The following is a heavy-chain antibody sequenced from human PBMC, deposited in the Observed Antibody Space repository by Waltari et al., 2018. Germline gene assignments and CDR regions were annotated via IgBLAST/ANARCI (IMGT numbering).Heavy chain of an antibody. CDR3: AEAGLYVRDYYYDYSMGV. CDR2: ISAGSDST. J-gene: IGHJ6*02. D-gene: IGHD3-16*01. V-gene: IGHV3-23*01. CDR1: GFSFHIYA. Sequence: EVQVSQSGGGLVHPGGSLRLSCAASGFSFHIYAMAWVRRAPGKGLEWVSTISAGSDSTYSAASVKGRFTISRDDSKNTLYLDMVSLRADDTAVYYCAEAGLYVRDYYYDYSMGVWGQGTTVTVSS.